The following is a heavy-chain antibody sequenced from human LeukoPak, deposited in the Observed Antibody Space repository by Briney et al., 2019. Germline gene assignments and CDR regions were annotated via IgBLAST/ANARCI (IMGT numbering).Heavy chain of an antibody. CDR3: AKDRYSSGWYPFDY. CDR2: ISGSGGST. V-gene: IGHV3-23*01. Sequence: GGSLRLSCAASGFTFSSYAMSWVRQAPGKGLEWVSAISGSGGSTYYADSVRGRFAISRDNSKSTLYLQVNSLRAEDTAVYYCAKDRYSSGWYPFDYWGQGTLVTVSS. CDR1: GFTFSSYA. J-gene: IGHJ4*02. D-gene: IGHD6-19*01.